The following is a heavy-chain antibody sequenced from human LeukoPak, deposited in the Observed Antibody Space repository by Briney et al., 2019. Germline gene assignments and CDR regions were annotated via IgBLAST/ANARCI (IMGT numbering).Heavy chain of an antibody. CDR2: IDWDDDK. CDR3: ARTLTYYYDSSGFHDAFDI. CDR1: GFSLSTSGMC. V-gene: IGHV2-70*17. J-gene: IGHJ3*02. Sequence: SGPTLVNPTQTLTLTCTFSGFSLSTSGMCVSWIRQPPGKALEWLARIDWDDDKFYSTSLKTRLTISKDTSKNQVVLTMTNMDPVDTATYYCARTLTYYYDSSGFHDAFDIWGQGTMVTVSS. D-gene: IGHD3-22*01.